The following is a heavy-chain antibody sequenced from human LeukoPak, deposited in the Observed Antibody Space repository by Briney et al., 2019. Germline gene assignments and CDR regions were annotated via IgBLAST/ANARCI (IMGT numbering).Heavy chain of an antibody. D-gene: IGHD6-13*01. CDR3: ARDGIAAAGSGYYYYYMDV. Sequence: PGGSLRLSCAASGFPFSRYAMHWVRQAPGKGLEWVAVISYDGSNKYYADSVKGRFTISRDNSKNTLYLQMNSLRAEDTAVYYCARDGIAAAGSGYYYYYMDVWGKGTTVTVSS. CDR1: GFPFSRYA. V-gene: IGHV3-30*01. CDR2: ISYDGSNK. J-gene: IGHJ6*03.